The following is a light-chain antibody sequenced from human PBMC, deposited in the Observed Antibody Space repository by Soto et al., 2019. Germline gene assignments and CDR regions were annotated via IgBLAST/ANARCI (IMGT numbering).Light chain of an antibody. CDR3: QTWGTGTLV. Sequence: QSVLTQSPSASASLGASVKLTCTLSSGHSSYAIAWHQQQPEKGPRYLMKLNSDGSHSKGDGIPDRFSGSSSGAGRYLTISSLQSEDEADYYCQTWGTGTLVFGGGTKVTVL. CDR1: SGHSSYA. J-gene: IGLJ3*02. V-gene: IGLV4-69*01. CDR2: LNSDGSH.